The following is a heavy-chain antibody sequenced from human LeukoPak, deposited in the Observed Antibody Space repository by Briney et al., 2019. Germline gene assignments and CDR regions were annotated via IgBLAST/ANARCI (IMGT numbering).Heavy chain of an antibody. CDR1: GFTFSDYY. J-gene: IGHJ3*02. V-gene: IGHV3-11*01. CDR3: ARPLDRTEAGAFDI. D-gene: IGHD1-14*01. CDR2: ISSSGSTI. Sequence: GGSLRLSCAASGFTFSDYYMSWIRQAPGKGLEWVSYISSSGSTIYYADSVKGRSTISRDNAKNSLYLQMNSLRAEDTAVYYCARPLDRTEAGAFDIWGQGTMVTVSS.